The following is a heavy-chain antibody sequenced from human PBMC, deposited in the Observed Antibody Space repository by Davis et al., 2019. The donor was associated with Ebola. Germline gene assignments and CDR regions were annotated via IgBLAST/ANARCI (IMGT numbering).Heavy chain of an antibody. CDR2: ISYDGSNK. J-gene: IGHJ6*02. D-gene: IGHD1-26*01. CDR1: GFTFSSYA. Sequence: GESLKISCAASGFTFSSYAMHWVRQAPGKGLEWVAVISYDGSNKYYADSVKGRFTISRDNSKNTLYLQMNSLRAEDTAVYYCARDLLVGATGKDYGMDVWGQGTTVTVSS. CDR3: ARDLLVGATGKDYGMDV. V-gene: IGHV3-30-3*01.